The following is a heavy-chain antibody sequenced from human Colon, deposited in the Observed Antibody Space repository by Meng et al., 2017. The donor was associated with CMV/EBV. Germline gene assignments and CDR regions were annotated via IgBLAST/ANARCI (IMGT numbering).Heavy chain of an antibody. CDR3: SRGQDFVVVPTPKNFFDT. Sequence: GGSLRLSCAASGFRFSLDSMNWVRQAPGKGLEWISTISSAGIYTYYAASVKGRFTISRDNANSTLYLQMNSLRAEDTAVYYCSRGQDFVVVPTPKNFFDTWGQGTQVTVSS. CDR1: GFRFSLDS. J-gene: IGHJ5*02. V-gene: IGHV3-21*01. CDR2: ISSAGIYT. D-gene: IGHD2-2*01.